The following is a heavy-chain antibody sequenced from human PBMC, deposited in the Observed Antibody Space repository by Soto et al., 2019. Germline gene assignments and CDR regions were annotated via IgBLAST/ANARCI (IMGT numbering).Heavy chain of an antibody. Sequence: PSETLSLTCTVSGGSISSYYWSWIRQPAGKGLEWIGRIYTSGSTDYNPSLKSRVTMSVDTSKHQFCLKLSSVTAADTAVYSCAREFYCGGECYSFTNWFEPWGQGTLVTVSS. V-gene: IGHV4-4*07. CDR2: IYTSGST. CDR1: GGSISSYY. CDR3: AREFYCGGECYSFTNWFEP. D-gene: IGHD2-21*01. J-gene: IGHJ5*02.